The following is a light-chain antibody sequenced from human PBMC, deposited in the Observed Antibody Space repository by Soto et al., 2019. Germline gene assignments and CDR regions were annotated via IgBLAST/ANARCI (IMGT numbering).Light chain of an antibody. CDR3: QSYDSSLSALYV. V-gene: IGLV1-40*01. CDR1: GSNIGAGYD. J-gene: IGLJ1*01. CDR2: GNT. Sequence: QSVLTQPPSVSGAPGQRVTISCTGSGSNIGAGYDVHWYQHLPGTAPKLLIYGNTNRPSGVPDRFSGSKSGTSASLAITGLRAEDEADYYCQSYDSSLSALYVFGTGTKLTVL.